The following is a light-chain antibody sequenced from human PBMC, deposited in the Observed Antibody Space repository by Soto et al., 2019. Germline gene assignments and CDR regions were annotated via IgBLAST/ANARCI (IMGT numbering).Light chain of an antibody. CDR1: QSISSY. V-gene: IGKV1-39*01. J-gene: IGKJ4*01. Sequence: DIQMTQSPSSLSASVGDRVTITCRASQSISSYLNWYQQKPGKAPKLLIYAASSLQSGVPSRFSGSGSGTDFTLTISSLQPEDVAAYYCLKYNSAPLTFGGGTKVDIK. CDR2: AAS. CDR3: LKYNSAPLT.